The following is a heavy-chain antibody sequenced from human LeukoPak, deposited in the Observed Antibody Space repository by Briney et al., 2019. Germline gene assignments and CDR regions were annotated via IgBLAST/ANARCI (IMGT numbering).Heavy chain of an antibody. V-gene: IGHV3-23*01. J-gene: IGHJ4*02. CDR2: ISGSGGST. Sequence: GGSLRLSCAASGFTFSSYAMSWVRQAPGKGLEWVSAISGSGGSTYYADSVKGRFTISRDNSKNTLYLQMNSLRAEDTAVYYCAKDQLWRQRGFVVVPAAILMDYWGQGTLVTVSS. D-gene: IGHD2-2*02. CDR1: GFTFSSYA. CDR3: AKDQLWRQRGFVVVPAAILMDY.